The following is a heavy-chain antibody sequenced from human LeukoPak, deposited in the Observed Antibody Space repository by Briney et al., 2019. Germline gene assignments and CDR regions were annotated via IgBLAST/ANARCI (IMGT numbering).Heavy chain of an antibody. CDR2: ISYDGSNK. CDR3: AKDLGPSIFGVPSDY. CDR1: GFTFSTYG. Sequence: PGGSLRLSCAASGFTFSTYGIHWVRQAPGKGLEWVAVISYDGSNKYYADSVKGRFTISRDNSKNTLYLQMNSLRAEDTAVYYCAKDLGPSIFGVPSDYWGQGTLVTVSS. V-gene: IGHV3-30*18. J-gene: IGHJ4*02. D-gene: IGHD3-3*01.